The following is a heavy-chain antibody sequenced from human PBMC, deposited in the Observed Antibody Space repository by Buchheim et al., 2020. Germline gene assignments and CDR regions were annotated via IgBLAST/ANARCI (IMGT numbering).Heavy chain of an antibody. CDR2: INHSGST. CDR1: GGSFSGYY. J-gene: IGHJ6*02. Sequence: QVQLQQWGAGLLKPSETLSLTCAVYGGSFSGYYWSWIRQPPGKGLEWIGEINHSGSTNYNPSLKSRVTISVDTSKNQFSLQLSSVTAADTAVYYCARARYYDFWSGYYPYYYYGMDVWGQGTT. CDR3: ARARYYDFWSGYYPYYYYGMDV. D-gene: IGHD3-3*01. V-gene: IGHV4-34*01.